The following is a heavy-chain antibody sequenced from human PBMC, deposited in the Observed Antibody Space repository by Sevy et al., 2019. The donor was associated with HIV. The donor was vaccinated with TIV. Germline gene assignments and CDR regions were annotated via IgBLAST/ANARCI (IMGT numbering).Heavy chain of an antibody. CDR1: GDSVSSNSAA. J-gene: IGHJ6*02. Sequence: QTLSLTCAISGDSVSSNSAAWNWIRQSPSRGLEWLGRTYYRSKWYNDYAVSVKSRITINPDTSKNQFSLQLNSVTPDDTAVYYCARGWVEREQGVVVVPAATPYCYYGIDVWGQGTTVTVSS. CDR3: ARGWVEREQGVVVVPAATPYCYYGIDV. CDR2: TYYRSKWYN. D-gene: IGHD2-2*01. V-gene: IGHV6-1*01.